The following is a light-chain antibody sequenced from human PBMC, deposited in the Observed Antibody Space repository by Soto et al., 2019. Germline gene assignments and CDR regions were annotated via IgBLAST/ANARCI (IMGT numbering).Light chain of an antibody. CDR2: DVS. CDR3: SSYTSSSTV. Sequence: QSVLTQPASVSGSPGQSITISCTGTSSDVGGYNYVSWYQQHPGKAPKLMIYDVSNRPSGVSNRFSGSKSGNTASLTISGLQAEDEADYYCSSYTSSSTVFGGATKLPVL. CDR1: SSDVGGYNY. J-gene: IGLJ2*01. V-gene: IGLV2-14*01.